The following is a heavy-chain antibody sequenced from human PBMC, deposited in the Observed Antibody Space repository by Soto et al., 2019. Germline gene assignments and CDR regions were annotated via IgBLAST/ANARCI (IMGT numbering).Heavy chain of an antibody. CDR2: ISGSVGST. CDR3: ANASSWFYFDY. J-gene: IGHJ4*02. CDR1: GFTFSSYA. Sequence: GGSLRLSCAASGFTFSSYAMSWVRQAPGKGLEWVYAISGSVGSTYYADSVKGRFTISRDNSKNTLYLKRNSLRAADTAGYYCANASSWFYFDYWGQGTLVTVSS. D-gene: IGHD6-13*01. V-gene: IGHV3-23*01.